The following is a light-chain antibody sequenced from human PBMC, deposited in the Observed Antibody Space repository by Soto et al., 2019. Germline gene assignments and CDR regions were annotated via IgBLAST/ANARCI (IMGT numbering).Light chain of an antibody. CDR3: QQYGSSPIT. CDR2: GAS. V-gene: IGKV3-20*01. Sequence: EIVLTQSPGTLSLSPGERATLSCRASQSVSDRYLAWYRQKPGQAPRLLIYGASSRATGIPDRFSGSGSGTDFTLTISRLEAEDFAVYYCQQYGSSPITFGPGTKVDIK. J-gene: IGKJ3*01. CDR1: QSVSDRY.